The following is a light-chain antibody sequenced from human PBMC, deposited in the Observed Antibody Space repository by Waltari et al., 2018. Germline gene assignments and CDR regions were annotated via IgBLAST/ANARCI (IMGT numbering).Light chain of an antibody. V-gene: IGKV1-5*03. CDR3: QQYKKVWT. Sequence: DIQMTPSPSTLSASVGDRVTITCRASESINSWLAWYQQKPGKAPKLLIYKASNLESGVPSRFSGSGSGTEFTLTISSLQPDDSASYHCQQYKKVWTFGQGTKVEIK. J-gene: IGKJ1*01. CDR2: KAS. CDR1: ESINSW.